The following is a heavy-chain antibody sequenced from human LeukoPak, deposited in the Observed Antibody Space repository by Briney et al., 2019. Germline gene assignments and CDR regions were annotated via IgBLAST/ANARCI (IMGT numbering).Heavy chain of an antibody. CDR1: GFTVSDNY. CDR2: IYSAGST. J-gene: IGHJ3*02. Sequence: GGPLRLSCAASGFTVSDNYMSWVRQAPGEGLEWVSIIYSAGSTNYADSVKGRFTISRDNSKNTLYLQMSSLRAEDTAVYYCTLPLRDVFDIWGQGTMVTVSS. CDR3: TLPLRDVFDI. V-gene: IGHV3-53*01.